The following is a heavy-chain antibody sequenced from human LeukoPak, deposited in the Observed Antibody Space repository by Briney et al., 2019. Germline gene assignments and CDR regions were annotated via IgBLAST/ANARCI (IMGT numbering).Heavy chain of an antibody. V-gene: IGHV3-23*01. CDR2: ISGSGGST. D-gene: IGHD3-10*01. CDR3: ARLTSGSYYDY. Sequence: GGSLRLSCAASGFTFSGYAMSWVRQPPGKGLEWVSAISGSGGSTYYADSVKGRFTISRDNSKNTLSLQMSSLRAEDTAIFYCARLTSGSYYDYWGQGTLVTVSS. J-gene: IGHJ4*02. CDR1: GFTFSGYA.